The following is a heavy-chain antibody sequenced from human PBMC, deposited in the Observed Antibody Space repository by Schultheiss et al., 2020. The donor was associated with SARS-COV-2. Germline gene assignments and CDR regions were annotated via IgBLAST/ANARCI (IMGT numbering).Heavy chain of an antibody. D-gene: IGHD4-17*01. J-gene: IGHJ6*02. CDR1: GGTFSSYA. CDR3: ARDSNDYGDYVPYGGMDV. Sequence: ASVKVSCKASGGTFSSYAISWVRQAPGQGLEWMGIINPSGGSTSYAQKFQGRVTMTRDTSTSTVYMELSSLRSEDTAVYYCARDSNDYGDYVPYGGMDVWGQGTTVTVSS. V-gene: IGHV1-46*01. CDR2: INPSGGST.